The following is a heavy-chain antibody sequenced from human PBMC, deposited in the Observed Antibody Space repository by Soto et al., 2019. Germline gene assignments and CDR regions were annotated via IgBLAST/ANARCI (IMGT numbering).Heavy chain of an antibody. CDR2: INPNSGGT. CDR3: AAPRAAVPHTRYFDP. D-gene: IGHD6-13*01. CDR1: GSTFTGNY. J-gene: IGHJ5*02. Sequence: GSVKVSWHASGSTFTGNYLHWVRQAPLQGLEWMGWINPNSGGTNYAQKFQGRVTMTRDTSISTAYMELNSLTAADTAVYYCAAPRAAVPHTRYFDPWGQGTPVTGSS. V-gene: IGHV1-2*02.